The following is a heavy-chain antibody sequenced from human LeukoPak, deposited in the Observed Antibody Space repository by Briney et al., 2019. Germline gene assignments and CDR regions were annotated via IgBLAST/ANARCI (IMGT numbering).Heavy chain of an antibody. CDR3: ACHFDF. CDR2: IYYTGST. Sequence: PSETLSLTCTVSGGSINGFYWSWIRQPPGKGLEWIGYIYYTGSTNYNPSLKSRVTISVDTSKNQFSLNLSSVPPAAPPGYYCACHFDFWGQGTLVTVSS. J-gene: IGHJ4*02. V-gene: IGHV4-59*12. CDR1: GGSINGFY.